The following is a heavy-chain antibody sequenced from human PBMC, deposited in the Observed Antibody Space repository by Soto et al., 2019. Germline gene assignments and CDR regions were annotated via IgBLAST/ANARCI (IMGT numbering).Heavy chain of an antibody. Sequence: QGTLKESGPTLVKPTQTLTLTCSFSGFSLSTSGVGVGWIRQSPGKALEWLALIYWSGDEHYRPSLKSRLSISKDTSKNHVVLIMTDMDPVDTATYYYARGLATLPVFAFDIWGQGTMVTVSS. D-gene: IGHD6-6*01. CDR3: ARGLATLPVFAFDI. V-gene: IGHV2-5*01. CDR2: IYWSGDE. CDR1: GFSLSTSGVG. J-gene: IGHJ3*02.